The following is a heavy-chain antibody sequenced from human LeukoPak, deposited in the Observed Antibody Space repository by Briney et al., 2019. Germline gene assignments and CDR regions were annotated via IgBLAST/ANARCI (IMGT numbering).Heavy chain of an antibody. Sequence: PSESLSLTCTVSGGSISSYYWSWIRQPPGKGLEWIGYIYYSGSTNYNPSLKSRVTISVDTSKNQSSLKLSSVTAADTAVYYCARSPYYYGSGPPGYWGQGTLVTVSS. V-gene: IGHV4-59*01. CDR3: ARSPYYYGSGPPGY. J-gene: IGHJ4*02. CDR2: IYYSGST. D-gene: IGHD3-10*01. CDR1: GGSISSYY.